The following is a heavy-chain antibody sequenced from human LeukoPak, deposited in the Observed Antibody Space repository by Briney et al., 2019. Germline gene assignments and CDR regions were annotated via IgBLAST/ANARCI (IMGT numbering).Heavy chain of an antibody. Sequence: ASVKVSCKASGYTFTSYGMSWVRRAPGQGLEWMGWISAYNGNTNYAQNLQGRVTMTTDTSTSTSYMELRSLRSDDTAVYYCARDRYGMATSPTDLHYCGQGTLVTVSS. CDR1: GYTFTSYG. CDR2: ISAYNGNT. J-gene: IGHJ4*02. CDR3: ARDRYGMATSPTDLHY. V-gene: IGHV1-18*01. D-gene: IGHD5-24*01.